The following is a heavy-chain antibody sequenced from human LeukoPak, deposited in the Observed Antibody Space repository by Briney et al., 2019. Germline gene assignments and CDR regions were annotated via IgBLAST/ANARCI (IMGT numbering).Heavy chain of an antibody. CDR3: ARASYYYDSSGPLYYFDY. CDR1: GGSFSGYY. CDR2: INHSGST. Sequence: PSETLSLTCAVYGGSFSGYYWSWIRQPPGKGLEWIGEINHSGSTNYNPSLKSRVTISVDTSKNQFSLKLSSVTAADTAVYYCARASYYYDSSGPLYYFDYWGQGTLVTVSS. D-gene: IGHD3-22*01. J-gene: IGHJ4*02. V-gene: IGHV4-34*01.